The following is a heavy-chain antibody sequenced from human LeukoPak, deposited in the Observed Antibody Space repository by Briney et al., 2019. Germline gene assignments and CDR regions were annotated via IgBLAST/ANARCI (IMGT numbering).Heavy chain of an antibody. D-gene: IGHD3-22*01. CDR2: IYYSGST. CDR1: GGSISSYY. Sequence: PSETLSLTCTVSGGSISSYYWSWIRQPPGKGLEWIGYIYYSGSTNYNPSLKSRVTVSVDTSKNQFSLKLRSVTAADTAVYYCARVTGYMIEDYFDYWGQGTLVTVSS. V-gene: IGHV4-59*01. CDR3: ARVTGYMIEDYFDY. J-gene: IGHJ4*02.